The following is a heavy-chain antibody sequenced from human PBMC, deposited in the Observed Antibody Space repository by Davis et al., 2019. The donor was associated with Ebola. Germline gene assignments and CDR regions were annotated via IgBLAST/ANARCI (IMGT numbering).Heavy chain of an antibody. J-gene: IGHJ4*02. V-gene: IGHV3-48*02. CDR1: GLSFSTYI. CDR2: ISSSSSSI. CDR3: ARGGFDY. Sequence: GESLKISCADSGLSFSTYIMTWVRQAPGKGLEWVSYISSSSSSIHYADSVKGRFTISRDNAKNSLYMQMNSLRDEDTAVYYCARGGFDYWGQGTLVTVSS.